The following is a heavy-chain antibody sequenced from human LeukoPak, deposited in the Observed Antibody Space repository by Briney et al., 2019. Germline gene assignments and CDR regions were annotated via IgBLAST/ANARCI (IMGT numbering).Heavy chain of an antibody. CDR1: GGSISSGGYY. Sequence: SETLSLTCTVSGGSISSGGYYWNWIRQHPGKGLEWIGYIYYSGSTYYNPSLKSRVTISVDTSKNQFSLKLSSVTAADTAVYYCARDHTDDAFDIWGQGTMVTVSS. CDR2: IYYSGST. V-gene: IGHV4-31*03. J-gene: IGHJ3*02. D-gene: IGHD4-17*01. CDR3: ARDHTDDAFDI.